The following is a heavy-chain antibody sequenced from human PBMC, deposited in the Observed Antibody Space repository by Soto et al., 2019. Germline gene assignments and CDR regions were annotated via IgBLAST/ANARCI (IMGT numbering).Heavy chain of an antibody. CDR3: AKARMTTVTTLDY. J-gene: IGHJ4*02. CDR1: GFTFDDYA. V-gene: IGHV3-9*01. Sequence: EVQLVESGGGLVQPGRSLRLSCAASGFTFDDYAMHWVLQAPGKGLEWVSGISWNSGSIGYADSVKGRCTISRDNAKNSLYMQKNSLRAEDTALYYCAKARMTTVTTLDYWGQGTLVTVSS. D-gene: IGHD4-17*01. CDR2: ISWNSGSI.